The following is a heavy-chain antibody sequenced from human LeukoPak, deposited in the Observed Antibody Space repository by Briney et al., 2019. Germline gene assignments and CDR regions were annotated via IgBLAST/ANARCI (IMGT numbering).Heavy chain of an antibody. D-gene: IGHD3-22*01. J-gene: IGHJ4*02. CDR1: GYTFTGYY. Sequence: ASVKVSCKASGYTFTGYYMHWVRQAPGQGLEWMGWINPNSGGTNYAQKFQGRVTMTRDTSISTAYMELNSLRAEDTAVYYCARDIGSGSYYDYWGQGTLVTVSS. CDR2: INPNSGGT. CDR3: ARDIGSGSYYDY. V-gene: IGHV1-2*02.